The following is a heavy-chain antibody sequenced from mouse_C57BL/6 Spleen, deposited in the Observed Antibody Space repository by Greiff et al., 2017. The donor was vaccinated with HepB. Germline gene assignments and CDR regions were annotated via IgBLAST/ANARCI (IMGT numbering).Heavy chain of an antibody. D-gene: IGHD1-1*01. CDR1: GYTFTSYT. CDR3: ARDPTTYAMDY. V-gene: IGHV1-4*01. J-gene: IGHJ4*01. Sequence: QVQLKQSGAELARPGASVKMSCKASGYTFTSYTMHWVKQRPGQGLEWIGYINPSSGYTKYNQKFKDKATLTADKSSSTAYMQLSSLTSEDSAVYYCARDPTTYAMDYWGQGTSVTVSS. CDR2: INPSSGYT.